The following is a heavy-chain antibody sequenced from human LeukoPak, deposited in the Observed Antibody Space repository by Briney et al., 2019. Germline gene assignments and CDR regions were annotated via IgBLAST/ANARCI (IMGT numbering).Heavy chain of an antibody. J-gene: IGHJ4*02. CDR2: ISSSSSYI. V-gene: IGHV3-21*01. Sequence: GGSLRLSCAASGFIFSTYWMSWVRQAPGKGLEWVSSISSSSSYIYYADSVKGRFTISRDNAKNSLYLQMNSLRAEDTAVYYCARNLRVDYWGQGTLVTVSS. CDR1: GFIFSTYW. CDR3: ARNLRVDY.